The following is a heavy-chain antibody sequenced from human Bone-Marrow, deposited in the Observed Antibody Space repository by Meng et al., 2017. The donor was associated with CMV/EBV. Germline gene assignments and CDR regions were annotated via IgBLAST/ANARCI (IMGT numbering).Heavy chain of an antibody. CDR2: ISGSGGST. Sequence: GESLKISCAASGFTFSSYAMSWVRQAPGKGLEWVSAISGSGGSTYYADSVKGRFTISRDNSKNTLYLQMDSLRAEDTAVYYCARNYNFWSVTGGYFYYGLDVWGQGTTVTVYS. CDR1: GFTFSSYA. CDR3: ARNYNFWSVTGGYFYYGLDV. J-gene: IGHJ6*02. D-gene: IGHD3-3*01. V-gene: IGHV3-23*01.